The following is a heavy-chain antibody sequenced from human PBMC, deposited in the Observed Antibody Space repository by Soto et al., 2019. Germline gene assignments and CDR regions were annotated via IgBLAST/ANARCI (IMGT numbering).Heavy chain of an antibody. CDR1: GGSITSGAYY. CDR3: ARGSFSSTSSWFDP. CDR2: IYYSGST. V-gene: IGHV4-31*03. D-gene: IGHD6-6*01. Sequence: QVQLQESGPGLVKPSQTLSLTCTVSGGSITSGAYYWTWIRQPPGKGLEWIGYIYYSGSTYYNPSLQSRLTISVDTSKNHFSLKLNSVTAADTAVYYCARGSFSSTSSWFDPWGQGTLVTVSS. J-gene: IGHJ5*02.